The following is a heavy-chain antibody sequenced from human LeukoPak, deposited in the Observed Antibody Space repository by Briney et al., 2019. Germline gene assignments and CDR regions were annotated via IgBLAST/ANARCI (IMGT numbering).Heavy chain of an antibody. V-gene: IGHV3-23*01. CDR3: ASTATVVVPAAIRY. CDR2: ISGSGGST. J-gene: IGHJ4*02. D-gene: IGHD2-2*01. Sequence: GGSLRLSCAASGFTFSSYAMSWVRQAPGKGLEWVSAISGSGGSTYYADSVKGRFTIPRDNSKNTLYLQINSLRAEDTAVYYCASTATVVVPAAIRYWGQGTLVTVSS. CDR1: GFTFSSYA.